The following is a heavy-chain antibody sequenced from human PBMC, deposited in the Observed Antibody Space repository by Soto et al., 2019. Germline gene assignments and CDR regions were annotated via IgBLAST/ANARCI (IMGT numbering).Heavy chain of an antibody. Sequence: GASVKVSCTASGYTLTSYYMHWVRQAPGQGLEWMGIINPSGGSTSYAQKFQGRVTMTRDTSTSTVYMELSSLRSEDTAVYYCAREGCSGGSCYGYWGQGTLVTVSS. D-gene: IGHD2-15*01. CDR3: AREGCSGGSCYGY. CDR2: INPSGGST. V-gene: IGHV1-46*03. J-gene: IGHJ4*02. CDR1: GYTLTSYY.